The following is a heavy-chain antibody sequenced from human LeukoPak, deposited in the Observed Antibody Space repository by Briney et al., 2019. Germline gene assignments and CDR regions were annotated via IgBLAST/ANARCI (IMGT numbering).Heavy chain of an antibody. CDR1: GFTFSSYS. CDR2: ISSSSSYI. V-gene: IGHV3-21*01. CDR3: ARGPRAHSYGTGLDY. J-gene: IGHJ4*02. Sequence: PGGSLRLSCAASGFTFSSYSMNWVRQAPGKGLEWASSISSSSSYIYYADSVKGRFTISRDNAKNSLYLQMNSLRAEDTAVYYCARGPRAHSYGTGLDYWGQGTLVTVSS. D-gene: IGHD5-18*01.